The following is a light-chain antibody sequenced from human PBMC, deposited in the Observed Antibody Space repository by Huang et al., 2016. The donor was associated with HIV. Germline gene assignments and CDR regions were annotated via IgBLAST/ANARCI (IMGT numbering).Light chain of an antibody. J-gene: IGKJ1*01. Sequence: DIQMTQSPSSLSASVGDRVTITCRASQPINNYLNWYQQKPGKAPKCLIYAASSLQIGVPSTFSGSGSGTDFTLIISSLQPEDFATYYCQQSYSTPRTFGQGTKVEIK. CDR1: QPINNY. V-gene: IGKV1-39*01. CDR2: AAS. CDR3: QQSYSTPRT.